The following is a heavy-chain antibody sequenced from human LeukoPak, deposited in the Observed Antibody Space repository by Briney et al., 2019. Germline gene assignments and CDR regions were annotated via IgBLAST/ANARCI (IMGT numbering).Heavy chain of an antibody. Sequence: GGSLRLSCAASGFTFSSYGMHWVRQAPGKGLEWVAVISYDGSNKYYADSVKGRFTISRDNSKNTLYLQMNSLRAEDTAVYYCASHRDYFDYWGQGTLVTVSS. CDR3: ASHRDYFDY. J-gene: IGHJ4*02. CDR2: ISYDGSNK. V-gene: IGHV3-30*03. CDR1: GFTFSSYG.